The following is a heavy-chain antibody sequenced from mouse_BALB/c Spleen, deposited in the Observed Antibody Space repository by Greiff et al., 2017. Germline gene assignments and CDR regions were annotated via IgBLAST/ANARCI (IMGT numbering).Heavy chain of an antibody. J-gene: IGHJ1*01. CDR2: IWGDGST. CDR1: GFSLTGYG. Sequence: QVQLKQSGPGLVAPSQSLSITCTASGFSLTGYGVNWVRQPPGKGLGWLGMIWGDGSTDYNSALNSRLSTSKDNSTSQVFLKMTSLQTHDTARYYCARDYGCYGGSSDWYFDVWGAGTTVTVSS. V-gene: IGHV2-6-7*01. CDR3: ARDYGCYGGSSDWYFDV. D-gene: IGHD1-1*01.